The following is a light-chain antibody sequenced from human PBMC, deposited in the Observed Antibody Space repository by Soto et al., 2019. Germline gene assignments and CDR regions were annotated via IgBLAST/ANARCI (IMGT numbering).Light chain of an antibody. CDR1: QSVSDSSNNKNH. CDR3: QQYYSSPPIT. J-gene: IGKJ5*01. CDR2: WAS. Sequence: DIVMTQSPDSLAVSLGERATINCTSSQSVSDSSNNKNHLAWYQQKPGQPPRLLFYWASTRESGVPDRFSGSGSGTDFTLTISSLQAEDVAVYYCQQYYSSPPITFGQGTRLEIK. V-gene: IGKV4-1*01.